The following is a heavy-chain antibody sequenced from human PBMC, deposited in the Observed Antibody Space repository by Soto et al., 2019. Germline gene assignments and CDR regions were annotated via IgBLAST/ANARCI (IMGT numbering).Heavy chain of an antibody. V-gene: IGHV3-23*01. CDR1: GFTFSSYA. Sequence: EVQLLESGGGLVQPGGSLRLSCVASGFTFSSYAMSWVRQVPGEGLEWVSTISDAAASAYYVDSVKGRFTISRDNSKRTMDLQMNSLRAEASAMYYCARPYGGKIGDAPDLWGQGTMVTVSS. J-gene: IGHJ3*01. CDR3: ARPYGGKIGDAPDL. CDR2: ISDAAASA. D-gene: IGHD3-16*01.